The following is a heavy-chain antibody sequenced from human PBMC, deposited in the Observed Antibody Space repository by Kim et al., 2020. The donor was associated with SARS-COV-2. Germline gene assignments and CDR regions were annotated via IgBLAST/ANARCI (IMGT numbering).Heavy chain of an antibody. Sequence: STYYDESVKGRFTISRDASKNTVYLQMNSLRAEDTAVYFCAREPSTYFDYWGQGTLVTVSS. CDR3: AREPSTYFDY. J-gene: IGHJ4*02. V-gene: IGHV3-53*01. CDR2: ST.